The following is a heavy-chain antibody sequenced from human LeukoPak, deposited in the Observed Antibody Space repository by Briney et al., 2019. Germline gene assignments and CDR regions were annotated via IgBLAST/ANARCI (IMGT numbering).Heavy chain of an antibody. CDR2: IIPILGIA. CDR1: GGTFSSYA. J-gene: IGHJ5*02. V-gene: IGHV1-69*04. CDR3: ARGCYYDSSGYYT. Sequence: ASVKVSCKASGGTFSSYAISWVRQAPGQGLEWMGRIIPILGIANYAQKFQGRVTITADKSTSTAYMELSSLRSEDTAVYYCARGCYYDSSGYYTWGQGTLVTVSS. D-gene: IGHD3-22*01.